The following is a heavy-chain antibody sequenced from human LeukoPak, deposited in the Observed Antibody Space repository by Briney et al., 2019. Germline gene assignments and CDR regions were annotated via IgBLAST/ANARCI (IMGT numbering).Heavy chain of an antibody. D-gene: IGHD6-6*01. J-gene: IGHJ6*03. Sequence: PGGSLRLSCAASGFTFSSYWMNWVRQAPGKGLEWVSSISSSSSYIYYADSVKGRFTISRDNAKNSLYLQMNSLRAEDTAVYYCASVRYYYYYMDVWGKGTTVTVSS. CDR1: GFTFSSYW. CDR2: ISSSSSYI. V-gene: IGHV3-21*01. CDR3: ASVRYYYYYMDV.